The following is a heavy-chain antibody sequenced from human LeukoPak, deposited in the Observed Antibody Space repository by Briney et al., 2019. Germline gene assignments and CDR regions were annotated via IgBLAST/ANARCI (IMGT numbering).Heavy chain of an antibody. CDR3: AKDPALSGSLNWFDP. CDR1: GFTFSSYA. CDR2: ISGSGGST. Sequence: GGSLRLSCAASGFTFSSYAMSWVRQAPGKGLEWVSAISGSGGSTYYADSVKGRFTISRDNSKNTLYLQMNSLRAEDTAVYYCAKDPALSGSLNWFDPWGQGTLVTVSS. D-gene: IGHD1-26*01. J-gene: IGHJ5*02. V-gene: IGHV3-23*01.